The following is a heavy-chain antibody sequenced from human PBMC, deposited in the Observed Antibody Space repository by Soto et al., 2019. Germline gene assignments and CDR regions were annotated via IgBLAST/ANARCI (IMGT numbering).Heavy chain of an antibody. Sequence: VHLEESGGGVVQPGRSLRLSCAASGFTFNRYAIHWVRQAPGKGLEWVAVISYDGSNEYYADSVKGRFTISRDNSKNTLFLQMNSLRADDTAMYFCARDRNYYGSGSYGDVYYYGMDVWGQGTTVTVSS. CDR1: GFTFNRYA. V-gene: IGHV3-30-3*01. J-gene: IGHJ6*02. D-gene: IGHD3-10*01. CDR2: ISYDGSNE. CDR3: ARDRNYYGSGSYGDVYYYGMDV.